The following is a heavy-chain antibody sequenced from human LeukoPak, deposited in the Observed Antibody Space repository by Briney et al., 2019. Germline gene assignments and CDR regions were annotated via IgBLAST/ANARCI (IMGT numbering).Heavy chain of an antibody. J-gene: IGHJ5*02. CDR3: ARDGDRSGYYMGMYNWFDP. Sequence: PGGSLRLSCAASGFTFSSYGMHWVRQAPGKGLEWVAVIWYDGSNKYYADSVKGRFTISRDNAKNSLYLQMNSLRAEDTAVYYCARDGDRSGYYMGMYNWFDPWGQGTLVTVSS. CDR2: IWYDGSNK. CDR1: GFTFSSYG. D-gene: IGHD3-3*01. V-gene: IGHV3-33*01.